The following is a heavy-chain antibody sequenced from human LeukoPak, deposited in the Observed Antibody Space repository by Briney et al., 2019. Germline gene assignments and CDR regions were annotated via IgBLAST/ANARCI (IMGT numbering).Heavy chain of an antibody. V-gene: IGHV3-49*03. CDR3: VRYSGDADY. J-gene: IGHJ4*02. Sequence: GGSLRLSCTASGFTFGNYAMSWFRQAPGKGLEWVGFIRSKVYGGTTEYAASVKGRFTISRDDSKSIAYLQMNSLKSEDTAVYYCVRYSGDADYWGQGTLVTVSS. CDR2: IRSKVYGGTT. CDR1: GFTFGNYA. D-gene: IGHD5-12*01.